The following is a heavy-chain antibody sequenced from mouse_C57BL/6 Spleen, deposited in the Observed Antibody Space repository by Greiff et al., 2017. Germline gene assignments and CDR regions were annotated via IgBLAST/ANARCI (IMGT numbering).Heavy chain of an antibody. J-gene: IGHJ2*01. V-gene: IGHV1-64*01. CDR2: IHPNSGST. Sequence: QVQLQQPGAELVKPGASVKLSCKASGYTFTSYWMHWVKQRPGQGLEWIGMIHPNSGSTNYNEKFKSKATLTVDKSSSIAYMQLSSLTSEDSAVYYCARGGNYDLYYFDYWGQGTTLTVSS. D-gene: IGHD2-1*01. CDR3: ARGGNYDLYYFDY. CDR1: GYTFTSYW.